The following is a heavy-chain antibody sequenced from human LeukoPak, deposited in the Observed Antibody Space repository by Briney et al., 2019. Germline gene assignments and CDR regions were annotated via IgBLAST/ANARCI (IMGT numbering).Heavy chain of an antibody. V-gene: IGHV7-4-1*02. D-gene: IGHD1-26*01. Sequence: ASVKVSCKASGYTFTSYAMNWVRQAPGQGLEWMGWINTNTGNPTYAQGFTGRFVFSLDTSVSTAYLQVSSLKAEDTAVYYCARGSFTTSWRGSGSPDYWGQGTLVTVPS. J-gene: IGHJ4*02. CDR3: ARGSFTTSWRGSGSPDY. CDR2: INTNTGNP. CDR1: GYTFTSYA.